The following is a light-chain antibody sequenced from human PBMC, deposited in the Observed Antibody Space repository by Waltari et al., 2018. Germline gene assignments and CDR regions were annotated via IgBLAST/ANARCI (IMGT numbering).Light chain of an antibody. Sequence: QSALTQPASVSGSPGQSITISCTGTSSDVGGYNYASWYQQHPGKAPKLIIYEVRNRPSGVSNRFSGSKSGNTASLTISGLQAEDEADYYCSSYTSSSTRVFGGGTKLTVL. CDR2: EVR. J-gene: IGLJ2*01. V-gene: IGLV2-14*01. CDR3: SSYTSSSTRV. CDR1: SSDVGGYNY.